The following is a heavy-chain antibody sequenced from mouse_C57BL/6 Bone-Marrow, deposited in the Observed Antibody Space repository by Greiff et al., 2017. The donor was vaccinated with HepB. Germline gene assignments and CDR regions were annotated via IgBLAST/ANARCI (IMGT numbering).Heavy chain of an antibody. CDR2: ISDGGSYT. CDR3: ARPLLYGAMDY. Sequence: EVQVVESGGGLVKPGGSLKLSCAASGFTFSSYAMSWVRQTPEKRLEWVATISDGGSYTYYPDNVKGRFTISRDNAKNNLYLQMSHLKSEDTAMYYCARPLLYGAMDYWGQGTSVTVSS. V-gene: IGHV5-4*01. CDR1: GFTFSSYA. D-gene: IGHD2-1*01. J-gene: IGHJ4*01.